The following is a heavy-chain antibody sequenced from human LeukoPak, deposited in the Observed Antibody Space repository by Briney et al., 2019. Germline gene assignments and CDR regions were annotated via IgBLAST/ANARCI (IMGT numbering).Heavy chain of an antibody. D-gene: IGHD3-10*01. Sequence: GGSLRLSCAASGFTFSNYNMNWVRQAPGKGLEWVSFISTSSSYIYYADSVKGRFTISRHNAKNSLYLQMNSLRAGDTAVYYCARDNYGSGSYSWSKRLDYWGQGTLVTVSS. J-gene: IGHJ4*02. CDR1: GFTFSNYN. V-gene: IGHV3-21*01. CDR3: ARDNYGSGSYSWSKRLDY. CDR2: ISTSSSYI.